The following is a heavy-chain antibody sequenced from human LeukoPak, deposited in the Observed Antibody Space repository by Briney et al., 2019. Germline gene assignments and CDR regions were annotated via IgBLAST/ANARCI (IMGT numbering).Heavy chain of an antibody. CDR2: IYYSGST. CDR1: GGSISSYY. CDR3: AAGIYSGYDFEAFDY. Sequence: SETLSLTCTVSGGSISSYYWSWIRQPPGKGLEWIGYIYYSGSTNYNPSLKSRVTISVDTSKNQFSLKLSSVTAADTAVYYCAAGIYSGYDFEAFDYWGQGTLVTVSS. V-gene: IGHV4-59*01. D-gene: IGHD5-12*01. J-gene: IGHJ4*02.